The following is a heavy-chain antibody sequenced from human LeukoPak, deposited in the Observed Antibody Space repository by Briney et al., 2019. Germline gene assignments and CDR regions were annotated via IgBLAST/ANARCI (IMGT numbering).Heavy chain of an antibody. D-gene: IGHD4/OR15-4a*01. CDR3: ARKNYGSNRWFDP. J-gene: IGHJ5*02. CDR1: GYTFISYD. CDR2: MNPNSGNT. V-gene: IGHV1-8*01. Sequence: ASVKVSCKASGYTFISYDINWVRQATGQGLEWMGWMNPNSGNTGYAQKFQGRVTMTRNTSISTAYMKLSSLTSEDTAVYYCARKNYGSNRWFDPWGQGTLVTVSS.